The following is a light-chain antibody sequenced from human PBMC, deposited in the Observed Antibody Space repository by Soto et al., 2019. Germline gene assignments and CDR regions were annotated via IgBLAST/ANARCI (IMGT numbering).Light chain of an antibody. CDR2: GGT. V-gene: IGLV1-40*01. CDR1: TTNIGAGYG. J-gene: IGLJ1*01. CDR3: RSYDSTLSPRYV. Sequence: QCMFAEPPSVSGAPGQRVSISCTGRTTNIGAGYGVHWYQQRPGTAPKLPIVGGTMRPSGVPDRCSASTSGTSASLAITGLQAEDEGDYYGRSYDSTLSPRYVFGTGTKVTVL.